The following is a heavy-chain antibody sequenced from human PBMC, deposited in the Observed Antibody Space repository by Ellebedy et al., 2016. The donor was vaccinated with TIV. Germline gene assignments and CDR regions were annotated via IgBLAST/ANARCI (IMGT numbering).Heavy chain of an antibody. Sequence: GEFLKISXAASGFTFSNYWMTWVRQAPGKGLEWVANINPDGSVKYYVDSVKGRFTISRDNAKNSLYLQMNSLRAEDTAVYYCARAIGAGDGTWGQGALVTVSS. V-gene: IGHV3-7*01. CDR2: INPDGSVK. CDR1: GFTFSNYW. D-gene: IGHD2-15*01. J-gene: IGHJ5*02. CDR3: ARAIGAGDGT.